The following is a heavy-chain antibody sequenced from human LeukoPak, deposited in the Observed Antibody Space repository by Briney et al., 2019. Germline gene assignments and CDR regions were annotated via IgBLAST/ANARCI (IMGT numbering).Heavy chain of an antibody. J-gene: IGHJ4*02. Sequence: SQTLSLTCTVSGGSISSGSYYWSWIRQPAGKGLEWIGRIYTSGSTNYNPSLKSRVTISVDTSKNQFSLKLSSVTAADTTVYYCARFTYYDFWIPSGYFDYWGQGTLVTVSS. D-gene: IGHD3-3*01. V-gene: IGHV4-61*02. CDR2: IYTSGST. CDR3: ARFTYYDFWIPSGYFDY. CDR1: GGSISSGSYY.